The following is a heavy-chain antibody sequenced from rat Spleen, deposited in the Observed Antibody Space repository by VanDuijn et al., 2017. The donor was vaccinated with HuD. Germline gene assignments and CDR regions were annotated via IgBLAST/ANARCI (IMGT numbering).Heavy chain of an antibody. D-gene: IGHD1-10*01. CDR2: IRTKPNNYAT. J-gene: IGHJ3*01. CDR1: GLSFSNYD. V-gene: IGHV10-5*01. Sequence: VQLVESGGGLVQPGRSLKLSCAASGLSFSNYDMAWVRQAPTKGLEWVARIRTKPNNYATYYADSVKGRFTISRDDSKSMVYLQMDNLKTEDTAMYYCTGGGYNNYDWFAYWGQGTLVTVSA. CDR3: TGGGYNNYDWFAY.